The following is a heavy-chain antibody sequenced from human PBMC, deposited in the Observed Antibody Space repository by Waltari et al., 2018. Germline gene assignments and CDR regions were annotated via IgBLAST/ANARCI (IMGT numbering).Heavy chain of an antibody. CDR1: GGSISSGGYS. D-gene: IGHD3-10*01. Sequence: QLQLQESGSGLVKPSQTLSLTCAVSGGSISSGGYSWSWIRQPPGKGLEWIGYIYHSGSTYYNPSLKSRVTISVDRSKNQFSLKLSSVTAADTAVYYCARELGFGGGAAFDIWGQGTMVTVSS. V-gene: IGHV4-30-2*01. CDR2: IYHSGST. CDR3: ARELGFGGGAAFDI. J-gene: IGHJ3*02.